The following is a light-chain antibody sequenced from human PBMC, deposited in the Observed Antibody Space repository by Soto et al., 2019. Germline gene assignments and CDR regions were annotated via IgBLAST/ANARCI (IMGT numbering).Light chain of an antibody. Sequence: EIVMTQSPATLSVSPGERATLSCRASQSVSSNLAWYQQKPGQAPRLLIYGASTRATGIPARFSGSGSGTEFTLTISSLQSEAFAVYYCQQYNNWPQWTFGQGTKV. CDR2: GAS. J-gene: IGKJ1*01. CDR1: QSVSSN. CDR3: QQYNNWPQWT. V-gene: IGKV3-15*01.